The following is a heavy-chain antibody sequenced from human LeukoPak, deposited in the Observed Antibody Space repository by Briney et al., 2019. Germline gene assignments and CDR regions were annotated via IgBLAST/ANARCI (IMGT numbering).Heavy chain of an antibody. CDR2: ITPRGDYI. V-gene: IGHV3-21*03. Sequence: GGSLRLSCAASGFTFSDYTMSWVRQAPGKGLEWVSSITPRGDYIYYADSLKGRFTISRDNAKNSLYLQMSSLRAEDTAVYYCVRHRTASDYWGQGALVTVSS. CDR1: GFTFSDYT. CDR3: VRHRTASDY. D-gene: IGHD1-1*01. J-gene: IGHJ4*02.